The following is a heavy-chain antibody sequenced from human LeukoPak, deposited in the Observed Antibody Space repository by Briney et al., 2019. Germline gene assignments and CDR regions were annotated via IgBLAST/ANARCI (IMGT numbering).Heavy chain of an antibody. CDR3: ARYYYYYMDV. Sequence: SETLSLTCAVSGGSISSPNWWSWVRQPPGKGLEWIGEIYHSGSTNYNPSLESRVTLSLDKSKNQFSLKLSSVTAADTAVYYCARYYYYYMDVWGKGTTVTVSS. V-gene: IGHV4-4*02. J-gene: IGHJ6*03. CDR2: IYHSGST. CDR1: GGSISSPNW.